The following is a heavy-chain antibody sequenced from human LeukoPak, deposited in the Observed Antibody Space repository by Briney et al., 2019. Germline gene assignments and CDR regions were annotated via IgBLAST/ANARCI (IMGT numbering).Heavy chain of an antibody. CDR3: ARDPGGYESSFDY. CDR1: GFTFSSYG. Sequence: GGSLRLSCEASGFTFSSYGMHWVRQAPGKGLEWVTVISYDGSNKNYADSVKGRFTIPRDNSKNTLYLQMNSLRAEDTAVYYCARDPGGYESSFDYWGQGTLVTVSS. V-gene: IGHV3-30*03. J-gene: IGHJ4*02. CDR2: ISYDGSNK. D-gene: IGHD3-3*01.